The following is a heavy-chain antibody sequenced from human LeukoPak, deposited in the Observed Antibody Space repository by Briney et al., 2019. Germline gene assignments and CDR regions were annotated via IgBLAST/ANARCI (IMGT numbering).Heavy chain of an antibody. CDR1: GFTFSNYA. V-gene: IGHV3-23*01. D-gene: IGHD4-17*01. CDR2: ISGSGENT. CDR3: AKTTAYGDYYYGMDV. J-gene: IGHJ6*02. Sequence: GGSLRLSCAASGFTFSNYAMSWVRQAPGKGLEWVSVISGSGENTYYADSVKGRFTTSRDNSKNTLYLQMNSLRAEDTAVYYCAKTTAYGDYYYGMDVWGQGTTVTVSS.